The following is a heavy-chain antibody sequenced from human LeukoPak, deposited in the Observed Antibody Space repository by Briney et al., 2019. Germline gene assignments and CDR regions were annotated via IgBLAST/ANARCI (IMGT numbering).Heavy chain of an antibody. Sequence: MPSETLSLTCTVSGASINRSSYSWAWIRQPPGKGLEWIGSMSHSESPYYNPSLRSRATISVDTSKNQLSLRLPSVTAADRAVYYCARQPPYSSTFDIWGQGTMVTVSS. J-gene: IGHJ3*02. CDR1: GASINRSSYS. CDR2: MSHSESP. V-gene: IGHV4-39*01. D-gene: IGHD2-21*01. CDR3: ARQPPYSSTFDI.